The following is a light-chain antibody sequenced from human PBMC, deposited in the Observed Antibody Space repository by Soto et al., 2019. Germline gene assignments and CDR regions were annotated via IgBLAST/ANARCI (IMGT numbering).Light chain of an antibody. CDR1: SSDVGSYNL. J-gene: IGLJ1*01. V-gene: IGLV2-23*01. CDR2: EGS. Sequence: SALTQPASVSGSPGQSITISCTGTSSDVGSYNLVSWYQQHPGKAPKLMIYEGSKRPSGVSNRFSGSKSGNTASLTISGLQAEDEADSYCCSYAGSSTSYVFGTGTTLTVL. CDR3: CSYAGSSTSYV.